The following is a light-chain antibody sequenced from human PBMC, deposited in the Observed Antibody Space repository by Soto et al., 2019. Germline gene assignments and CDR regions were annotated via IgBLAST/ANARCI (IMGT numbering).Light chain of an antibody. J-gene: IGKJ1*01. CDR2: LAS. CDR1: QVIGSRY. Sequence: EIVMTQSPGTLSLSPGERATISCRASQVIGSRYLAWYHQKSGQAPRLLIYLASNRAAGVPARFSGSGSGTDFTLTISDVEPEDFAVYYCHQRQSWPRTFGQGTKVDIK. CDR3: HQRQSWPRT. V-gene: IGKV3-11*01.